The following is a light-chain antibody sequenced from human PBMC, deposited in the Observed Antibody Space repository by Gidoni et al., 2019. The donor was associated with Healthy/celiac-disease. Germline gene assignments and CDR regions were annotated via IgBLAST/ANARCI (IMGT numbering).Light chain of an antibody. CDR3: QSADSSGSYV. CDR2: KDT. V-gene: IGLV3-25*02. CDR1: ALLKQY. J-gene: IGLJ1*01. Sequence: SYELTQPPSVSVSPGQTARITCSGDALLKQYAYWYQQKPGQAPVLVIYKDTERPSGIPERFSGSSSGTTVTLTIGGVQAEDEGDYYCQSADSSGSYVFGTGTKVTVL.